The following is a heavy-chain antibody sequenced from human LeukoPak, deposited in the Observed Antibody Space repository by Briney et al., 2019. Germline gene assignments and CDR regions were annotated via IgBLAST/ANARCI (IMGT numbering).Heavy chain of an antibody. J-gene: IGHJ4*02. D-gene: IGHD6-6*01. V-gene: IGHV1-2*02. Sequence: ASVKVSCKASGYSFTAYYMHWVRQAPGQALEWMGWINPHSGGTSYAQKFQGRVTMTRDTSTSTAYMELSRLTSDDTAVYYCARGPNSSSGDFDYWGQGTLVTVSS. CDR2: INPHSGGT. CDR3: ARGPNSSSGDFDY. CDR1: GYSFTAYY.